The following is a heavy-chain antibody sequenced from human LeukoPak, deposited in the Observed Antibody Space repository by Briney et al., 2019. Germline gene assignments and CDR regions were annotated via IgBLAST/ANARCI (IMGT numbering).Heavy chain of an antibody. CDR3: ASQGITGTTWRFDY. Sequence: PGRTLRLSCAASVFTFSSYSMNWVRQAPGKGLEWVSSISSSSSYMYYADSVKGRFTISRDNAKNSLYLQMNSLRAEDTAVYYCASQGITGTTWRFDYWGQGTLVTVSS. J-gene: IGHJ4*02. D-gene: IGHD1-14*01. V-gene: IGHV3-21*01. CDR1: VFTFSSYS. CDR2: ISSSSSYM.